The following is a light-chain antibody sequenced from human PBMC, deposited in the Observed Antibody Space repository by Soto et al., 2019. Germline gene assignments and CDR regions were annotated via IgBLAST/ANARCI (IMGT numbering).Light chain of an antibody. CDR3: QQYDSSPRT. V-gene: IGKV3-20*01. Sequence: EIVLTQSPAILSVSPGERATLSCRASQSISRSLAWYQQKPGQAPRLLISGASTRAADIPDRFSGSGSGTDFTLTIGRLEPEDLAVYYCQQYDSSPRTFGQGTKVDI. CDR1: QSISRS. CDR2: GAS. J-gene: IGKJ1*01.